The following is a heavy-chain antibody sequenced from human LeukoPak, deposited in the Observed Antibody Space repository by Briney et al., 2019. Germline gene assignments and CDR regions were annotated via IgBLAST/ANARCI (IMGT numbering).Heavy chain of an antibody. Sequence: GGSLRLSCAASGFTFSSYGMHWVRQAPGKGLEWVAVIWYDGSNKYYADSVKGRFTISRDNSKNTLYLQMNSLRAEDTAVYYCAKDSSGIAAAAMSWGQGTLVTVSS. V-gene: IGHV3-33*06. CDR2: IWYDGSNK. CDR1: GFTFSSYG. J-gene: IGHJ4*02. CDR3: AKDSSGIAAAAMS. D-gene: IGHD6-13*01.